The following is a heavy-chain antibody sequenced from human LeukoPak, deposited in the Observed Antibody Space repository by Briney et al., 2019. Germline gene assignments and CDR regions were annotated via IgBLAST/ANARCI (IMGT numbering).Heavy chain of an antibody. CDR1: GFTFRSYG. J-gene: IGHJ4*02. CDR3: AKDRNDTQKGLYYFDY. V-gene: IGHV3-30*18. CDR2: ISYDGSNK. D-gene: IGHD3-22*01. Sequence: GGSLRLSCAASGFTFRSYGMHWVRQAPGKGLEWVALISYDGSNKSYADSLKGRFTISRDNSKNTLYLQMNSLRAEDTAVYYCAKDRNDTQKGLYYFDYWGQGTLVTVSS.